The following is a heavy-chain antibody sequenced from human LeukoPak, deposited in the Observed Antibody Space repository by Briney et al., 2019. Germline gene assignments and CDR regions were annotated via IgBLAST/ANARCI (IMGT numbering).Heavy chain of an antibody. V-gene: IGHV3-33*06. CDR2: IWYDGSNK. J-gene: IGHJ4*02. D-gene: IGHD6-19*01. CDR3: AKDRSIAVMYYFDY. CDR1: GFIFSDYW. Sequence: PGGSLRLSCAASGFIFSDYWMNWVRQAPGKGLEWVAVIWYDGSNKYYADSVKGRFTISRDNSKNTLYLQMNSLRAEDTAVYYCAKDRSIAVMYYFDYWGQGTLVTVSS.